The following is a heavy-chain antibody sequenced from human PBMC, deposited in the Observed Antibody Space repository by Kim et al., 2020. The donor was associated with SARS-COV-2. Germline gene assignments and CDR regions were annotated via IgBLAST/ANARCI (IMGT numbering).Heavy chain of an antibody. CDR1: GFTFSSYA. CDR2: ISGSGGST. Sequence: GGSLRLSCAASGFTFSSYAMSWVRQAPGKGLEWVSAISGSGGSTYYADSVKGRFTISRDNSKNTLYLQMNSLRAEDTAVYYCAKGGFPGMVRGKNPHFDYWGQGTLVTVSS. D-gene: IGHD3-10*01. J-gene: IGHJ4*02. CDR3: AKGGFPGMVRGKNPHFDY. V-gene: IGHV3-23*01.